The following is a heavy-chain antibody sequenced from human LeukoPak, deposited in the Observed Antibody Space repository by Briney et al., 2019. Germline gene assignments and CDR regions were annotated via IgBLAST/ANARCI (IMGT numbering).Heavy chain of an antibody. CDR3: ARVGVVEMATSYFDY. CDR1: GYTFTSYG. CDR2: ISTYNGNT. J-gene: IGHJ4*02. D-gene: IGHD5-24*01. Sequence: ASVKVSCKASGYTFTSYGFSWVRQAPGQGLEWMGWISTYNGNTNYAQKLQGRVTMTTETSTSTAYMELSRLRSDDTAVYYCARVGVVEMATSYFDYWGQGTLVTVSS. V-gene: IGHV1-18*01.